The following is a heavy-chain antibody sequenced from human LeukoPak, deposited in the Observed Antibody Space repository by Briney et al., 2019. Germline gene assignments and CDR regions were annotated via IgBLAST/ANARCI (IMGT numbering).Heavy chain of an antibody. CDR2: MKEDGSEK. V-gene: IGHV3-7*01. J-gene: IGHJ4*02. D-gene: IGHD1-26*01. CDR3: ARVTTSGWALFNFDY. CDR1: GFTFSSYW. Sequence: GGSLRLSCAASGFTFSSYWMSWVRQAPGKGLEWVAYMKEDGSEKYYVDSVKGRFTISRDNAKSSLYLQMNTLRAEDTAVYYCARVTTSGWALFNFDYWGQGTLVTVSS.